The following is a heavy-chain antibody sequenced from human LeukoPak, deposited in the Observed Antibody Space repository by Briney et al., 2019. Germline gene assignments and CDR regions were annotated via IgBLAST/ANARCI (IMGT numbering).Heavy chain of an antibody. J-gene: IGHJ5*02. CDR3: ARIWIVVGGGWFDP. Sequence: ASVKVSCKASGYTFTSYGITWVRRAPGQGLEWMGWISAYNGNTNYAQNLQGRVTMTTDTSTSTAYMELRSLRSDDTAVYFCARIWIVVGGGWFDPWGQGTLVTVSS. CDR1: GYTFTSYG. CDR2: ISAYNGNT. D-gene: IGHD3-22*01. V-gene: IGHV1-18*04.